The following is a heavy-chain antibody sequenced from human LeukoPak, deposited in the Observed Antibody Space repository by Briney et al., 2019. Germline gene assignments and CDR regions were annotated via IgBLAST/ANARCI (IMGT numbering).Heavy chain of an antibody. CDR2: ISGYNGNT. Sequence: GASVKVSCKTSGYTFSSYGITWVRQAPGQGLQWMGWISGYNGNTNYAQSLQGRATMTIDTSTNTAYMVLRSLKSDDTAVYYCARGATNSTWVAHHFDYWGQGTLVSVSS. D-gene: IGHD6-13*01. V-gene: IGHV1-18*01. CDR3: ARGATNSTWVAHHFDY. J-gene: IGHJ4*02. CDR1: GYTFSSYG.